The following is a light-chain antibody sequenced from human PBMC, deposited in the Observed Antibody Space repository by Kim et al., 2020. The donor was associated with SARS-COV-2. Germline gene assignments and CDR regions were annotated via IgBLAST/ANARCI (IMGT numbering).Light chain of an antibody. CDR3: NSRDSSGNHLV. CDR1: SLSFYY. CDR2: DKN. J-gene: IGLJ3*02. Sequence: ALGQTVRITCQGDSLSFYYASWYQQKPGQAPVLVIYDKNNRPSGIPDRFSGPISGNTASLTITGAQAEDEADYYCNSRDSSGNHLVFGGGTKLTVL. V-gene: IGLV3-19*01.